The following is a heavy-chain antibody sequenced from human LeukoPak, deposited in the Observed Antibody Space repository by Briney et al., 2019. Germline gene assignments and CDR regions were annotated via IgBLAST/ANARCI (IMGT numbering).Heavy chain of an antibody. Sequence: GGSLRLSCAASGFTFDDYAMHWVRQAPGKGLEWVSGISWNSGSIGYADSVKGRFTISRDNAKNSLYLQMNSLRAEDTALYYCEKDSAAAPFNYWGKGTLFTVSS. J-gene: IGHJ4*02. CDR2: ISWNSGSI. CDR3: EKDSAAAPFNY. V-gene: IGHV3-9*01. CDR1: GFTFDDYA. D-gene: IGHD6-25*01.